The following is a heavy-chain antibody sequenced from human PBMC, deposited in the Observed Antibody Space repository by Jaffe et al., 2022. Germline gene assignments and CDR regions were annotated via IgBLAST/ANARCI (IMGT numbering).Heavy chain of an antibody. D-gene: IGHD3-9*01. CDR3: ARDAGLRYFDWLPYYFDY. V-gene: IGHV3-7*05. J-gene: IGHJ4*02. Sequence: EVQLVESGGGLVQPGGSLRLSCAASGFTFSSYWMSWVRQAPGKGLEWVANIKQDGSEKYYVDSVKGRFTISRDNAKNSLYLQMNSLRAEDTAVYYCARDAGLRYFDWLPYYFDYWGQGTLVTVSS. CDR2: IKQDGSEK. CDR1: GFTFSSYW.